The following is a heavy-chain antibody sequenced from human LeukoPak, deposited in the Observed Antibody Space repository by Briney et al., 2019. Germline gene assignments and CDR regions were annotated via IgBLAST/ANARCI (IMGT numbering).Heavy chain of an antibody. CDR3: AKGLYYYDSSGLPA. V-gene: IGHV3-30*02. D-gene: IGHD3-22*01. CDR1: GFTFSSYG. CDR2: IQYDGSKN. Sequence: PGGSLRLSCAASGFTFSSYGMHWVRQAPGKGLEWVAFIQYDGSKNYYADYVKGRFTISRDNSKNTLYMQMNSLRAEDTAVYYCAKGLYYYDSSGLPAWGQGTLVTVSS. J-gene: IGHJ5*02.